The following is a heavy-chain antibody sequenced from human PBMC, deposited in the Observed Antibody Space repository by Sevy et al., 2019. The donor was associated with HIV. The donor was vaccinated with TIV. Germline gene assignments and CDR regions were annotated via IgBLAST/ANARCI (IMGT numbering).Heavy chain of an antibody. CDR2: VYYTGGT. V-gene: IGHV4-59*08. CDR1: GGSINSDH. Sequence: SLTCTVSGGSINSDHWNWIRQPPGKGLEWIGYVYYTGGTNDNPSLKNRVTISVDRTKNQFSLKLTSVTAADTAVYYCARRNDFDIWGQGTMVTVSS. J-gene: IGHJ3*02. CDR3: ARRNDFDI.